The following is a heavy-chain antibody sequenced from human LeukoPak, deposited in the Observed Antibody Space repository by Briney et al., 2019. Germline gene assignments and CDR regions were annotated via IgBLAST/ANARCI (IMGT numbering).Heavy chain of an antibody. CDR2: ISHDGTTK. Sequence: QPGRSLTLSCAASGFTFSTYAIHWVRQAPGKGLEWVAVISHDGTTKYYTDSVKGRFTISRDNSENTLYLQMNSLEAEDTAVYYCARDRFDRSGRYWYFDILGQGTLVTVSS. CDR1: GFTFSTYA. D-gene: IGHD6-19*01. CDR3: ARDRFDRSGRYWYFDI. J-gene: IGHJ4*02. V-gene: IGHV3-30-3*01.